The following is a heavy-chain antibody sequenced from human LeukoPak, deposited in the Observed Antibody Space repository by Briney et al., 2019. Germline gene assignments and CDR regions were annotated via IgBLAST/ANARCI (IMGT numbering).Heavy chain of an antibody. Sequence: GGSLRLSCAASGFTVSSNFMSWVRQAPGKGLEWVSVINSGGSSYYGDSVKGRFTISRDNSKNTLYLQMNSLRPEDTAVYYCARLGRWLQSPSDYWGQGTLVTVSS. CDR1: GFTVSSNF. CDR3: ARLGRWLQSPSDY. V-gene: IGHV3-66*02. CDR2: INSGGSS. J-gene: IGHJ4*02. D-gene: IGHD5-24*01.